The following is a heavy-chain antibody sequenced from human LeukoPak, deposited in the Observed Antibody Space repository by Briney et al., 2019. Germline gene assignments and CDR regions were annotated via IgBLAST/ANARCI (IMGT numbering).Heavy chain of an antibody. D-gene: IGHD2-2*01. CDR3: ARIRPGVADLAFDY. CDR1: GGTFSSYA. Sequence: GASVKVSCKASGGTFSSYAISWVRQAPGQGLEWMGRIIPILGIANYAQKFQGRVTITADKSTGTAYMELSSLRSEDTAVYYCARIRPGVADLAFDYWGQGTLVTVSS. CDR2: IIPILGIA. V-gene: IGHV1-69*04. J-gene: IGHJ4*02.